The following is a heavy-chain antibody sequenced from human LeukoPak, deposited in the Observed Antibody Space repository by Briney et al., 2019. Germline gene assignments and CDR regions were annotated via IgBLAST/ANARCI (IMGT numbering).Heavy chain of an antibody. Sequence: QRGGSLTLSCAASGLTLSSSAMNWVRQVPGEGLEWVSASGTAGDTYYADSVKGRFTSSRDDSKNTLYLQMTSLGAEDTAVYYWTKKTPGAYPFVYWGQGTLVTVSP. CDR3: TKKTPGAYPFVY. J-gene: IGHJ4*02. CDR2: SGTAGDT. CDR1: GLTLSSSA. V-gene: IGHV3-23*01. D-gene: IGHD2-8*02.